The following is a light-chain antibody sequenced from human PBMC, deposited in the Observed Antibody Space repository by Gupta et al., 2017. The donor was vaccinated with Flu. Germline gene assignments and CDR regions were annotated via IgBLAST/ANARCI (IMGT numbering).Light chain of an antibody. CDR1: QSILSNSTYNHY. V-gene: IGKV4-1*01. Sequence: DLVLTQSPDSLAVSLGARATINCKSSQSILSNSTYNHYLAWYRQKPGQPPQLLIYWASTRESGVPDRFGGSGSGTDFTLTISSLQADDVAVYYCQQYYSAPPTFGGGTKVEIK. CDR2: WAS. CDR3: QQYYSAPPT. J-gene: IGKJ4*01.